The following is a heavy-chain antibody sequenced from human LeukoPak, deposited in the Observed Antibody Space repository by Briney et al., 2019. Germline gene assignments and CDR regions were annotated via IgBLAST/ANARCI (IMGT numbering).Heavy chain of an antibody. Sequence: ASVKVSCKASGYTFTGYYMHWVRPAPGQGLEWMGWINPNSGGTNYAQKFQGRVTMTRDTSISTAYMELSRLRSDDTAVYYCARAGGLSYCGDDCYSFDYWGQGTLVTVSS. CDR1: GYTFTGYY. CDR3: ARAGGLSYCGDDCYSFDY. J-gene: IGHJ4*02. V-gene: IGHV1-2*02. D-gene: IGHD2-21*02. CDR2: INPNSGGT.